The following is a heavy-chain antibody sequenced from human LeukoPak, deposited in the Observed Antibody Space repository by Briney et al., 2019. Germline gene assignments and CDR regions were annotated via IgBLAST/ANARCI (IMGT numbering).Heavy chain of an antibody. CDR3: ARHQCSSTSCHYYYGMDV. J-gene: IGHJ6*02. D-gene: IGHD2-2*01. CDR1: GFTVSSNY. Sequence: GGSLRLSCAASGFTVSSNYMSWVRQAPGKGLEWVSVIYSGGSTYYADSVKGRFTISRDNSKNTLYLQMNSLRAEDTAVYYCARHQCSSTSCHYYYGMDVWGQGTTVTVSS. CDR2: IYSGGST. V-gene: IGHV3-53*01.